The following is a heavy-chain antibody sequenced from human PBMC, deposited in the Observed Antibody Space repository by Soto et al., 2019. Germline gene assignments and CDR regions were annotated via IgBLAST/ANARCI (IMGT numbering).Heavy chain of an antibody. D-gene: IGHD3-9*01. CDR1: GGSLHTTSYS. CDR2: ISSTGST. J-gene: IGHJ6*02. Sequence: SETLSLTCTVSGGSLHTTSYSWGWIRQPPGKGLEWIGSISSTGSTYYSPSLKSRVTISVDTSKSSFSLRLNSVTAADTAVYYCARDWGYFDWLLSAASAGMAVWRQGTTATVSS. V-gene: IGHV4-39*02. CDR3: ARDWGYFDWLLSAASAGMAV.